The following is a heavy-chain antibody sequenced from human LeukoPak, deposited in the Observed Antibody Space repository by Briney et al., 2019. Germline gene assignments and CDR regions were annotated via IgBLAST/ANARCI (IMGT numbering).Heavy chain of an antibody. J-gene: IGHJ4*02. CDR3: AKDKAPLYSGYDWDLDF. V-gene: IGHV3-9*01. Sequence: GGSLRLSCAASGFTFHQYAIHWVRQVPGKGLEWVSGISWNTGSIGYADSVKGRFTISRDSAKNSVYLQMNSLRPEDTALYYCAKDKAPLYSGYDWDLDFWGQGTLVTVSS. CDR2: ISWNTGSI. D-gene: IGHD5-12*01. CDR1: GFTFHQYA.